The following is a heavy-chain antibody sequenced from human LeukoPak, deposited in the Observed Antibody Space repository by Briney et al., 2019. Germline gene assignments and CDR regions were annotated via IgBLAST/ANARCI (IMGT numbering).Heavy chain of an antibody. CDR3: ARDRGGLDY. J-gene: IGHJ4*02. CDR2: ISAYNGNT. CDR1: GYTFTIYG. D-gene: IGHD3-16*01. V-gene: IGHV1-18*01. Sequence: GASVKVSCKASGYTFTIYGISWVRPAPGQGLEWMGWISAYNGNTDYTQKLQDRVTMTTDTSTNTAYMELRSLTSDDTAVYYCARDRGGLDYWGQGTLVTVSS.